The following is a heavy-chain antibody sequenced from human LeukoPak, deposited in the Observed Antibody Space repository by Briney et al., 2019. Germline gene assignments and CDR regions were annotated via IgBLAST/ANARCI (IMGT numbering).Heavy chain of an antibody. V-gene: IGHV7-4-1*02. CDR3: ARGYCGSTTGYGGFY. Sequence: ASVKVSCKASGYTFTMNGISWVRQAPGQGLEWMGWINTNTGNPTYAQGFTGRFVFSLDTSVSTAYLQISSLKAEDTAVYYCARGYCGSTTGYGGFYWGKGTLVTV. CDR1: GYTFTMNG. D-gene: IGHD2-2*01. CDR2: INTNTGNP. J-gene: IGHJ4*02.